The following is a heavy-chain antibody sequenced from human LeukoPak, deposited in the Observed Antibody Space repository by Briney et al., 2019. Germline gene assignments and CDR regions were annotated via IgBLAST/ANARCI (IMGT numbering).Heavy chain of an antibody. J-gene: IGHJ4*02. CDR2: IYYSGNT. V-gene: IGHV4-59*01. Sequence: SETLSLTCAVYGGSFSGYSWSWIRQPPGKGLEWIGYIYYSGNTNYNPSLKSRVTISVDTSKNQFSLKLSSVTAADTAVYYCARVRLVGYDILTGYYSFDYWGQGTLVTVSS. CDR3: ARVRLVGYDILTGYYSFDY. CDR1: GGSFSGYS. D-gene: IGHD3-9*01.